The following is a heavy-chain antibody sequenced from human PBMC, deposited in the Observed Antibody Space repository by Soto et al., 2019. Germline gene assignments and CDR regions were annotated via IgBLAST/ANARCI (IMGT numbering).Heavy chain of an antibody. D-gene: IGHD3-10*01. J-gene: IGHJ6*02. CDR3: ARGAVRGVIWGYYYYGMDV. CDR2: ISYDGSNK. Sequence: GGSLRLSCAASGFTFSSYAMHWVLQAPGKGLEWVAVISYDGSNKYYADSVKCRFTISRDNSKNTLYLQMNSLRAEDTAVYYCARGAVRGVIWGYYYYGMDVWGQGTTVTVSS. CDR1: GFTFSSYA. V-gene: IGHV3-30-3*01.